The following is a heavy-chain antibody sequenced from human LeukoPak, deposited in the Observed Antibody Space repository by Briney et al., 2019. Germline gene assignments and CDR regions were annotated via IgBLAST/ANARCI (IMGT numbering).Heavy chain of an antibody. V-gene: IGHV1-24*01. CDR2: FDLEDGET. Sequence: ASVRVSCKVSGYSLGELSLHWVRQAPGKGLEWMGGFDLEDGETTYAQKFQGRVSMTKDTSTATAYLDLRSLRFDDTALYYCATAFPLRDFGGILDYWGQGTLVTVSS. CDR3: ATAFPLRDFGGILDY. D-gene: IGHD2/OR15-2a*01. J-gene: IGHJ4*02. CDR1: GYSLGELS.